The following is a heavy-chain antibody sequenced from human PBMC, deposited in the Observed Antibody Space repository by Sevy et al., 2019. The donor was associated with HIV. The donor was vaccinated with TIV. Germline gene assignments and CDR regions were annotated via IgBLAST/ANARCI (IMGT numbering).Heavy chain of an antibody. CDR3: AREASAYYDILTRYYFDY. CDR2: IYDSGST. V-gene: IGHV4-30-4*01. J-gene: IGHJ4*02. Sequence: SETLSLTCTVSGGSISSGDYYWSWIRQPPGKGLEWIGYIYDSGSTSSNPSLKSRVTISVDTSKNKFSLKLSSVTAADTAVYYCAREASAYYDILTRYYFDYWGQGTLVTVSS. CDR1: GGSISSGDYY. D-gene: IGHD3-9*01.